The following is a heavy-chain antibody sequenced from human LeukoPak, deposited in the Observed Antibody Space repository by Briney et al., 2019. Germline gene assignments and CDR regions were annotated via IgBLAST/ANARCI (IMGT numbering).Heavy chain of an antibody. V-gene: IGHV3-48*03. CDR1: GFTFSSYE. J-gene: IGHJ6*04. D-gene: IGHD3-10*02. Sequence: GGSLRLSCAASGFTFSSYEMNWVREAPGKGLEWVSYISSSGSTIYYADSVKGRFTISRDNAKNSLYLQMNSLRAEDTAVYYCAELGITMIGGVWGKGTTVTISS. CDR2: ISSSGSTI. CDR3: AELGITMIGGV.